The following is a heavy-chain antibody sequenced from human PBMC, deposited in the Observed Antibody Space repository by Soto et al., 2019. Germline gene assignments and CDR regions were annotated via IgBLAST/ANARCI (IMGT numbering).Heavy chain of an antibody. V-gene: IGHV4-39*01. Sequence: SETLSLTCTVSGGSISSSSYYWGWIRQPPGKGLEWIGSIYYSGSTYYNPSLKSRVTISVDTSKNQFSLKLSSVTAADTAVYYCARHGRWYFDYWGQGTLVTVS. CDR3: ARHGRWYFDY. CDR1: GGSISSSSYY. CDR2: IYYSGST. J-gene: IGHJ4*02. D-gene: IGHD1-1*01.